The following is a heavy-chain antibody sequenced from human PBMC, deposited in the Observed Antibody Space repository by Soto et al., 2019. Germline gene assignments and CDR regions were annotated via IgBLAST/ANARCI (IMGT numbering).Heavy chain of an antibody. V-gene: IGHV1-2*04. CDR2: INPNSGGT. CDR1: GYTFTGYD. Sequence: QVQLVQSGAEVKKPGASVKVSCKASGYTFTGYDMHWVRQAPGQGLEWMGWINPNSGGTNYAQKFQGWVTMTRDTSISTAYLELSRLRSDDTAVYYCARSHCSSISCYVGSWDYWGQGTLFTVSS. CDR3: ARSHCSSISCYVGSWDY. J-gene: IGHJ4*02. D-gene: IGHD2-2*01.